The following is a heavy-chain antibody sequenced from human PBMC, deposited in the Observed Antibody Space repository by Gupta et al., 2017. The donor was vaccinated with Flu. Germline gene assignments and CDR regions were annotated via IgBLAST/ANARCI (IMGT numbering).Heavy chain of an antibody. V-gene: IGHV1-69-2*01. CDR3: TTGHCSSGSCWP. CDR2: VDPENSKT. J-gene: IGHJ5*02. CDR1: GISFSDYY. Sequence: EVQLVQSGAEVKKPGATVKISCQVSGISFSDYYIHWVQQAPGKGREWMGLVDPENSKTMDSERFQGRVTITADTAKDTAYMELSSLRSEDTAFYYCTTGHCSSGSCWPWGRGTLVTVSS. D-gene: IGHD2-15*01.